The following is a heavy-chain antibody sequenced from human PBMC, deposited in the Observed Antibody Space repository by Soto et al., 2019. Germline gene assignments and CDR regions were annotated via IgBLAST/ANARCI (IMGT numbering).Heavy chain of an antibody. J-gene: IGHJ5*02. CDR3: ARGLITEPYNWFDP. CDR1: GGSISSYY. CDR2: IYYSGST. D-gene: IGHD3-16*01. Sequence: SETLSLTCTVSGGSISSYYWSWIRQPPGKGLEWIGYIYYSGSTNYDPSLKSRVTISVDTSKNQFSLKLSSVTAADTAVYYCARGLITEPYNWFDPWGQGTLVTVSS. V-gene: IGHV4-59*01.